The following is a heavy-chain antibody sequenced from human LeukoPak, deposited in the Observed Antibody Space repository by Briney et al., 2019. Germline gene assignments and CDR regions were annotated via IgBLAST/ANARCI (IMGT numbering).Heavy chain of an antibody. CDR3: ARDPGYSSPRGDY. D-gene: IGHD5-18*01. V-gene: IGHV1-2*02. J-gene: IGHJ4*02. CDR1: GYTFTDYF. CDR2: INPNSGGT. Sequence: ASVKVSCKASGYTFTDYFMHWVRQAPGQGLEWMGWINPNSGGTHYAQKFQGRVTMTRDTSISTAYMELSRLRSGDTAVYYCARDPGYSSPRGDYWGQGTLVTVSS.